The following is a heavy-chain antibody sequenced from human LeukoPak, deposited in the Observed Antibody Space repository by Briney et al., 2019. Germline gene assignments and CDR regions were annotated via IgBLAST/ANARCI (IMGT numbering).Heavy chain of an antibody. J-gene: IGHJ4*02. CDR3: ASSSRFFPPDY. CDR1: GGSISSYY. V-gene: IGHV4-59*01. Sequence: SETLSLTCTVSGGSISSYYWSWIRQPPGKGLEWIGYIYYSGSTNYSPSLKSRVTISVDTSKNQFSLKLYSVTAADTAVYYCASSSRFFPPDYWGQGTLVTVSS. CDR2: IYYSGST. D-gene: IGHD3-3*01.